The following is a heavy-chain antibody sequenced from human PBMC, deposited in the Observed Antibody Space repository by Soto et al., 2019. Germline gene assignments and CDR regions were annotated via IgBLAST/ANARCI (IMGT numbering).Heavy chain of an antibody. Sequence: RASVKVSCKASGGTFSSYAISWVRQAPGQGLEWMGGIIPIFGTANYAQKFQGRVTITADKSTSTAYMELSSLRSEDTAVYYCARESNYYDSSGSVNYFDYWGQGTLVTVSS. CDR3: ARESNYYDSSGSVNYFDY. D-gene: IGHD3-22*01. CDR1: GGTFSSYA. J-gene: IGHJ4*02. V-gene: IGHV1-69*06. CDR2: IIPIFGTA.